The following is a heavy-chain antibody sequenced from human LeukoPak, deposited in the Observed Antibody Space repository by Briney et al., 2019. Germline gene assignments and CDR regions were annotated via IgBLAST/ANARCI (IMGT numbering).Heavy chain of an antibody. Sequence: GGSLRLSCAASGFTFRDYWMHWIRQAPGKGLVWVSRIKGDGSHTIYADSVKGRFTISRDNAKNTLYLQMNSLRAEDTAVYYCARDLRAAGWYDYWGQGTLVTVFS. CDR2: IKGDGSHT. CDR1: GFTFRDYW. V-gene: IGHV3-74*01. CDR3: ARDLRAAGWYDY. D-gene: IGHD6-13*01. J-gene: IGHJ4*02.